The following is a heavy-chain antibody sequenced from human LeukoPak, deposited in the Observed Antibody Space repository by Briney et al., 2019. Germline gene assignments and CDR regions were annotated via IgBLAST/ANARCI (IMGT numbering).Heavy chain of an antibody. V-gene: IGHV3-74*01. Sequence: QPGGSLRLSCAASGFTFSSYWMHWVRQAPGKGLVWVSRINSDGSSTSDADSVRGRLTISRDNAKNTLYLQMSSLRAEDTAVYYCARGYSGTYRLGYWGQGTLVTVSS. J-gene: IGHJ4*02. CDR2: INSDGSST. D-gene: IGHD1-26*01. CDR3: ARGYSGTYRLGY. CDR1: GFTFSSYW.